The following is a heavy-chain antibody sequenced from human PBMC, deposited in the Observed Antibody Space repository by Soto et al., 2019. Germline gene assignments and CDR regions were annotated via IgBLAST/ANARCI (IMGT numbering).Heavy chain of an antibody. CDR1: GYSFINYW. Sequence: GESLKISCEGSGYSFINYWITWVRQMPGKGLEWMGRIDPSDSHTNYSPSFQGHVTISADKSITTAYLQWSGLKASDTAKNQVVLTMTNIDPVDTATYYCAHIFYNDPDYWGQGTLVTVSS. CDR2: IDPSDSHT. J-gene: IGHJ4*02. V-gene: IGHV5-10-1*01. CDR3: VLTMTNIDPVDTATYYCAHIFYNDPDY. D-gene: IGHD5-18*01.